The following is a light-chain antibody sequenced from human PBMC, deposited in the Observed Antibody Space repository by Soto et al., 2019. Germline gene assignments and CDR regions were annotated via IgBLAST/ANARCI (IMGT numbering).Light chain of an antibody. Sequence: DIQMTQSPYSLSASVGDRVTITCRASQTISKYLNWYQQRPAKAPQPLIYFTSSLQGGVPSRFSGAGSGTDFTLTITNVQAEDCAVYYCQQTYNYPITFGQGTRLEIQ. J-gene: IGKJ5*01. V-gene: IGKV1-39*01. CDR2: FTS. CDR1: QTISKY. CDR3: QQTYNYPIT.